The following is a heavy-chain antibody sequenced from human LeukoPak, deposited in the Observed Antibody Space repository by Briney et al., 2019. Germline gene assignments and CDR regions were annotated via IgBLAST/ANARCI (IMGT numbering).Heavy chain of an antibody. D-gene: IGHD4-17*01. CDR3: ARVRGDYAYYFDY. CDR2: IYSGGST. CDR1: GFTVXSKY. V-gene: IGHV3-66*01. J-gene: IGHJ4*02. Sequence: GXLRLSXXXSGFTVXSKYMSWVRQAPGKGVEWVAVIYSGGSTYYADSVNRRFTISTSNFKNTLYLQMNSLRAEDTAVYYCARVRGDYAYYFDYWGQGTLVTVSS.